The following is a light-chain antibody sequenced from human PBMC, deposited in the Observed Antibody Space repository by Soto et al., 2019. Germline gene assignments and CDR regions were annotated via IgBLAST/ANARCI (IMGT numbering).Light chain of an antibody. J-gene: IGKJ4*01. CDR3: HQYYSTPLT. CDR1: QSVLYRSDKKNY. V-gene: IGKV4-1*01. Sequence: DIVMTQSPDSLAVSLGEGAAVNCKSSQSVLYRSDKKNYLAWYQQKPGQPPKLLFSWASTRESGVPDRFSGSGSGTDFTLTISRLQAEDVALYYCHQYYSTPLTFGGGTRVEIK. CDR2: WAS.